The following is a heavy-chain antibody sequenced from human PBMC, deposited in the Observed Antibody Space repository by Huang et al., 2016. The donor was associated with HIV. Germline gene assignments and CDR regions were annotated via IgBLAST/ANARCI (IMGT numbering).Heavy chain of an antibody. CDR1: GGSISSSSYY. J-gene: IGHJ6*02. CDR3: ARHGRVAGHYYNNMDV. V-gene: IGHV4-39*01. CDR2: SYYSGNT. D-gene: IGHD6-19*01. Sequence: LQLQESGPGLVKSSETLSLICTVPGGSISSSSYYWGWLRQTPGKGPEWSGRSYYSGNTYYNPPLKHRGTISVDTSKNQFSLKVNSVTAADTAVYYCARHGRVAGHYYNNMDVWGRGTTVTVSS.